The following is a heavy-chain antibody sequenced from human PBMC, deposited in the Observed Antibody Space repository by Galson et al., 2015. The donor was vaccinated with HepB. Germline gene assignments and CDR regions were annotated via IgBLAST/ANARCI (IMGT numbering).Heavy chain of an antibody. D-gene: IGHD3-3*01. Sequence: QSGAEVKKPGESLKISCKGSGYSFTSYWIGWVRQMPGKGLEWMGIIYPGDSDTRYSPSFQGQVTISADKSISTAYLQWSSLKASDTAMYYCARRQADFWSGYPRGDYYYYMDVWGKGTTVTVSS. CDR3: ARRQADFWSGYPRGDYYYYMDV. J-gene: IGHJ6*03. CDR2: IYPGDSDT. CDR1: GYSFTSYW. V-gene: IGHV5-51*03.